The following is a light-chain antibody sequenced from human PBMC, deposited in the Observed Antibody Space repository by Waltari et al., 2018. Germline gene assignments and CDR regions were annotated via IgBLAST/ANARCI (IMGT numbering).Light chain of an antibody. Sequence: QSALTQPASVSGSPGQSITISCTGTSRDVGGYYYLSWYQQHPGKAPKVVIFDVSYRPPGVSNRFSAAKSGNTASLTISGLQAEDEADYYCTSYTSSHGLVFGTGTKVTVL. J-gene: IGLJ1*01. CDR2: DVS. CDR3: TSYTSSHGLV. V-gene: IGLV2-14*03. CDR1: SRDVGGYYY.